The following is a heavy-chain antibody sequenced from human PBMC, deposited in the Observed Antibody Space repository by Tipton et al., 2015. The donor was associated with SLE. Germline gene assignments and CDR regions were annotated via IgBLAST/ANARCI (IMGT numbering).Heavy chain of an antibody. CDR1: GFTFDDYA. V-gene: IGHV3-9*01. J-gene: IGHJ4*02. CDR2: ISWNSGSI. D-gene: IGHD1-1*01. Sequence: SLRLSCAASGFTFDDYAMHWVRQAPGKGLEWVSGISWNSGSIGYADSVKGRFTISRDNAKNSLYLQMNSLRAEDTALYYCAKEGAPRGTFDYWGQGTLVTVSS. CDR3: AKEGAPRGTFDY.